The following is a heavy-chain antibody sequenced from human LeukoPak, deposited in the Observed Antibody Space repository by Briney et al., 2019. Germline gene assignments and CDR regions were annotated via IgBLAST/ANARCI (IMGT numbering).Heavy chain of an antibody. CDR1: GYTFTSYG. D-gene: IGHD2-15*01. Sequence: ASVKVSCKASGYTFTSYGISWVRQAPGQGLEWMGWISAYNGNTKYVQKLQGRATMTTDSSTSTAYMELRSLTSDDTAVYYCARWYCGGGSCYSYYYGMDVWGQGTTVTVSS. CDR3: ARWYCGGGSCYSYYYGMDV. J-gene: IGHJ6*02. V-gene: IGHV1-18*01. CDR2: ISAYNGNT.